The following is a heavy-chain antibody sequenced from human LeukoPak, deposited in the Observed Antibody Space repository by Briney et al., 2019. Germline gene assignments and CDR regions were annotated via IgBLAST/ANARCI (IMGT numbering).Heavy chain of an antibody. Sequence: GGSLRLSCAASGFTFSSYEMNWVRQAPGKGLEWVSYISSSGSTIYYADSVKGRFTISIDNAKNSLYLQMNSLRAKDTAVYYCARGGPRDGYNPFDYWGQGTPVTVSS. D-gene: IGHD5-24*01. V-gene: IGHV3-48*03. CDR2: ISSSGSTI. CDR1: GFTFSSYE. J-gene: IGHJ4*02. CDR3: ARGGPRDGYNPFDY.